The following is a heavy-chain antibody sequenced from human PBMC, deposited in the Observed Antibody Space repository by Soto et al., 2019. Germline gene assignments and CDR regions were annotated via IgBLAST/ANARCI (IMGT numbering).Heavy chain of an antibody. Sequence: GGSLRLSCAASVITFSNYGMHWVRQAPGKWLEWLASISIDGSDKXXADSVKGRXTISRDNSKSAXYLQLXSLRAEDTAVFYCANSYYFAMDVRGQGTTVTVSS. J-gene: IGHJ6*02. V-gene: IGHV3-30*18. CDR2: ISIDGSDK. CDR1: VITFSNYG. CDR3: ANSYYFAMDV.